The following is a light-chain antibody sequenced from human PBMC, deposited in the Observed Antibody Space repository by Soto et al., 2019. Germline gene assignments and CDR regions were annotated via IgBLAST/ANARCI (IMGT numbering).Light chain of an antibody. CDR3: QSYDSSLNTYV. V-gene: IGLV1-40*01. J-gene: IGLJ1*01. CDR2: ANT. CDR1: SSNIGAGYD. Sequence: QSVLTQPPSVSEAPGQRVTISCTGSSSNIGAGYDVHWYQQLPGTAPKLLIFANTFRPSGVPDRVSGSKSGTSGSLAITGLQADDEADYYCQSYDSSLNTYVFGTGTKVTVL.